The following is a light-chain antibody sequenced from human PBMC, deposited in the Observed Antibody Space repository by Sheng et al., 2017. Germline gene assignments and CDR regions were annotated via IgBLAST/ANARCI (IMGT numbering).Light chain of an antibody. CDR2: GNN. CDR1: SSNIGAGYD. V-gene: IGLV1-40*01. J-gene: IGLJ2*01. CDR3: AAWDDSLNGVI. Sequence: QSVLTQPPSLSGAPGQRVTISCTGSSSNIGAGYDVHWYQQFPGTAPKFLIYGNNNRPSGVPDRFSASKSGTSASLAISGLQSEDEADYYCAAWDDSLNGVIFGGGTKLTVL.